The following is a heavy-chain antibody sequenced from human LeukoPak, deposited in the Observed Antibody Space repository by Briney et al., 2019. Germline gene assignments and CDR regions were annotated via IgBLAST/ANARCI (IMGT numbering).Heavy chain of an antibody. CDR3: AKDMTTVTTSGSDY. CDR2: ISWNSGST. J-gene: IGHJ4*02. V-gene: IGHV3-9*01. D-gene: IGHD4-17*01. CDR1: GFTFDDYA. Sequence: GGSLRLSCVASGFTFDDYAMHWVRQVPGKGLEWVSGISWNSGSTGYADSVKGRFTISRDNAKNSLYLQMNSLRAEDTALYYCAKDMTTVTTSGSDYWGQGTLVAVSS.